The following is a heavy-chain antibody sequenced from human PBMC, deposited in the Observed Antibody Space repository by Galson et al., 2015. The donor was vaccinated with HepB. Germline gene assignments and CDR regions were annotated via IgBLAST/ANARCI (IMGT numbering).Heavy chain of an antibody. J-gene: IGHJ3*02. V-gene: IGHV3-15*01. CDR1: GFTFSNAW. D-gene: IGHD1-1*01. CDR3: TTLEVQLELDKAFDI. Sequence: SLRLSCAASGFTFSNAWMSWVRRAPGKGLEWVGRIKSKTDGGTTDYAAPVKGRFTISRDDSKNTLYLQMNSLKTEDTAVYYCTTLEVQLELDKAFDIWGQGTMVTVSS. CDR2: IKSKTDGGTT.